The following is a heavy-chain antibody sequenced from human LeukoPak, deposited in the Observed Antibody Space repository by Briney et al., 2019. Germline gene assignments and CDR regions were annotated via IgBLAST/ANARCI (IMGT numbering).Heavy chain of an antibody. J-gene: IGHJ3*02. V-gene: IGHV4-34*01. CDR1: GGSFSDYY. CDR2: INHIGGT. Sequence: SETLSLTCTVSGGSFSDYYWTWIRQPPGKGLEWIGEINHIGGTNYSPSLKSRVTISVDTSKNQFSLKLSSVTAADTAVYYCARVLLSRELLTAFWGAFDIWGQGTMVTVSS. D-gene: IGHD1-26*01. CDR3: ARVLLSRELLTAFWGAFDI.